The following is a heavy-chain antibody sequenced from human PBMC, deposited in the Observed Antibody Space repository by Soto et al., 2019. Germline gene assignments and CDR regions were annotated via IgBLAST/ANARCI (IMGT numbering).Heavy chain of an antibody. CDR2: IIRVFGTT. CDR3: ARDKVAGSSSWYYFDY. Sequence: GASVKVSCKASGYTFTNYGISWVRQAPGQGLEWKGGIIRVFGTTNYAQKFQGRVTITADESTSTAYMELNSLRSEDTAVYYCARDKVAGSSSWYYFDYWSQGTLVTVSS. V-gene: IGHV1-69*13. D-gene: IGHD6-13*01. J-gene: IGHJ4*02. CDR1: GYTFTNYG.